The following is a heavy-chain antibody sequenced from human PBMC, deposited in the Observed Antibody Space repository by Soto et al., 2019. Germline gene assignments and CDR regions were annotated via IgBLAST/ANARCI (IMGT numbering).Heavy chain of an antibody. CDR2: ISSSSSYI. V-gene: IGHV3-21*01. CDR1: GFTFSSYS. D-gene: IGHD2-15*01. CDR3: ARDDDIGYCSGGSCYEENYYYYYGMDV. J-gene: IGHJ6*02. Sequence: GGSLRLSCAASGFTFSSYSMNWVRQAPGKGLEWVSSISSSSSYIYYADSVKGRFTISRDNAKNSLYLQMNSLRAEDTAVYYCARDDDIGYCSGGSCYEENYYYYYGMDVWGQGTTVTVSS.